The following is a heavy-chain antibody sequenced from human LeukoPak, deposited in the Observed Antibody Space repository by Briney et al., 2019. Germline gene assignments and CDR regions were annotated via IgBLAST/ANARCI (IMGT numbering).Heavy chain of an antibody. J-gene: IGHJ5*02. CDR3: ARVWGGQCSGGSCFWPKSGFDP. CDR2: IYYSGST. V-gene: IGHV4-31*03. CDR1: GGSISSGGYY. Sequence: PSETLSLTCTVAGGSISSGGYYWSWIRQHPGKGLEWIGYIYYSGSTYYNPSLKSRVTISVDTSKNQFSLKLSSVTAADTAVYYCARVWGGQCSGGSCFWPKSGFDPWGQGTLVTVSS. D-gene: IGHD2-15*01.